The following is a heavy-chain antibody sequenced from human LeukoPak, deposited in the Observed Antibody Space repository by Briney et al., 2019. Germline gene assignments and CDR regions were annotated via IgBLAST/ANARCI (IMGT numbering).Heavy chain of an antibody. V-gene: IGHV1-2*06. D-gene: IGHD6-19*01. CDR2: INPNSGGT. J-gene: IGHJ4*02. Sequence: ASVKVSCKASGYTFTGYYMHWVRQAPVQGLEWMGRINPNSGGTNYAQKFQGRVTMTRDTSISTAYMELSRLRSDDTAVYYCARDPAVAGTSPYFDYWGQGTLVTVSS. CDR1: GYTFTGYY. CDR3: ARDPAVAGTSPYFDY.